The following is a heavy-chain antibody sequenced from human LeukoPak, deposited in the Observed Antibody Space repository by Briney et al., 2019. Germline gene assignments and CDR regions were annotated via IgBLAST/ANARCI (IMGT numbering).Heavy chain of an antibody. J-gene: IGHJ4*02. CDR2: IDPDGSST. Sequence: GGSLRLSCEASGFTFSQYRMPWVRQAPGKGLVWVSRIDPDGSSTNYADSVKGRFTISRDNAKNTLYLQLNSLRAEDTAVYYCAREDYSNYAPYFDYWGQGTLVTVSS. V-gene: IGHV3-74*01. CDR1: GFTFSQYR. CDR3: AREDYSNYAPYFDY. D-gene: IGHD4-11*01.